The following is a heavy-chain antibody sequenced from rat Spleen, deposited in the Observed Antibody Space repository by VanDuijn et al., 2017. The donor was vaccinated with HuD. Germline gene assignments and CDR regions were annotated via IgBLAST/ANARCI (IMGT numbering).Heavy chain of an antibody. CDR1: GFSLSNYG. CDR3: ARHGIGTTPFDY. CDR2: IWGNGQT. Sequence: QVQLKESGPGLVQPSQTLSLTCTVSGFSLSNYGVIWVRQPPGKGLEWMGVIWGNGQTNYNSGLKSRLSISRDTSKSQVYLKMNSLQTEDTATYYCARHGIGTTPFDYWGQGVMVTVSS. V-gene: IGHV2-13*01. D-gene: IGHD1-5*01. J-gene: IGHJ2*01.